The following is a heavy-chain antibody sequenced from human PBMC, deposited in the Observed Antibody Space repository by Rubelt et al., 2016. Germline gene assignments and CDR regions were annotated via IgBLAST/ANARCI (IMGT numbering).Heavy chain of an antibody. Sequence: QVQLVQSGAEVKKPGASVKVSCKASGYTFTGYYMHWVRQAPGQGLEWMGWINPNSCGTTLETKCQGGVLRTRERCMRTAYMELSRLRSDETAGYYCASLWQLAPSWGQGTLVTVSS. CDR2: INPNSCGT. V-gene: IGHV1-2*02. J-gene: IGHJ4*02. CDR1: GYTFTGYY. CDR3: ASLWQLAPS. D-gene: IGHD6-6*01.